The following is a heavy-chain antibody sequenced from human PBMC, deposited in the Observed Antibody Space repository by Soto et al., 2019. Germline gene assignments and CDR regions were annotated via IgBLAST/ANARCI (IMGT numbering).Heavy chain of an antibody. CDR3: ARCEGSISWGDYDMDV. CDR2: IWYDGSNE. D-gene: IGHD2-2*01. CDR1: RFTFINFA. J-gene: IGHJ6*02. Sequence: QVQLVESGGGVVQPGRSLRLSCAASRFTFINFAMHWVRQAPGKGLEWVAIIWYDGSNEYYADSVKGRFTISRDNSKNTLYLQMSSLRAEDTAVYYCARCEGSISWGDYDMDVWGQGTTVTVSS. V-gene: IGHV3-33*01.